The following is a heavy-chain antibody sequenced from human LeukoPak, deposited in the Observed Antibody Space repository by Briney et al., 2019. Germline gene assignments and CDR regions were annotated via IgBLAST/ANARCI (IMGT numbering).Heavy chain of an antibody. V-gene: IGHV3-33*01. CDR1: GFTFSSYG. Sequence: GRSLRLSCAASGFTFSSYGMHWVRQAPGKGLEWVAVTWYDGSNKYYADSVKGRFTISRGNSKNTLYPQMNSLRAEDTAVYYCARGSAAAVAGTGEDFDYWGQGTLVTVSS. CDR3: ARGSAAAVAGTGEDFDY. J-gene: IGHJ4*02. CDR2: TWYDGSNK. D-gene: IGHD6-19*01.